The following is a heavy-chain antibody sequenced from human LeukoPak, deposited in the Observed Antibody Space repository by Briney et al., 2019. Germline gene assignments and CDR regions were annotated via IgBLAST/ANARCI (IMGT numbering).Heavy chain of an antibody. CDR2: IYWNDAK. J-gene: IGHJ3*02. Sequence: TLSLTCTVSGGSFSSGNYYWGWIRQPPGKGLEWLALIYWNDAKRYSLSLKSRLTITKDTSKNQVVLTMTNMDPVDTATYYCAHTYCSSSSCPLPHDAFDIWGQGTLVTVSS. CDR3: AHTYCSSSSCPLPHDAFDI. V-gene: IGHV2-5*01. CDR1: GGSFSSGNYY. D-gene: IGHD2-2*01.